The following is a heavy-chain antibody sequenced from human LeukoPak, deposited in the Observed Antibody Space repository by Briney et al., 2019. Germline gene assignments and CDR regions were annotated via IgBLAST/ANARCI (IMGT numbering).Heavy chain of an antibody. V-gene: IGHV1-18*01. CDR3: ARVRDYCTSTSCPTAYYGMDV. CDR1: GYTFNSYG. J-gene: IGHJ6*01. CDR2: ISGYNGNT. Sequence: ASVKVSCKASGYTFNSYGISWVRQVPGQGLEWMGWISGYNGNTNYGQKLQGRVTMTRDTSTSTAYMEVRSLRPDDTAVYYCARVRDYCTSTSCPTAYYGMDVWGQGTTVTVSS. D-gene: IGHD2-2*01.